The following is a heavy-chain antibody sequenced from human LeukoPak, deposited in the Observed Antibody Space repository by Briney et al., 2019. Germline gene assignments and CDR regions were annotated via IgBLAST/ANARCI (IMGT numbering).Heavy chain of an antibody. Sequence: GRSLRLSCAASGFTFDDYAMHWVRHAPGKGLEWVSGISWNSGSIGYADSVKGRFTISRDNAKNSLYLQMNSLRAEDTALYYCAKGTTTVTTSVDYWGQGTLVTVSS. V-gene: IGHV3-9*01. D-gene: IGHD4-17*01. CDR1: GFTFDDYA. J-gene: IGHJ4*02. CDR2: ISWNSGSI. CDR3: AKGTTTVTTSVDY.